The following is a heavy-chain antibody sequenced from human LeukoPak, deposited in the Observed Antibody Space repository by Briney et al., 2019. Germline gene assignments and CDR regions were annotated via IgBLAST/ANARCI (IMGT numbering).Heavy chain of an antibody. CDR3: ARGSKWRYCSSTSCYYPGY. CDR1: GFTFSDYY. CDR2: ISSSSSTI. Sequence: GGSLRLSCAASGFTFSDYYMSWIRQAPGKGLEWVSYISSSSSTIYYADSVKGRFTISRDNAKNSLYLQMNSLRAEDTAVYYCARGSKWRYCSSTSCYYPGYWGQGTLVTVSS. V-gene: IGHV3-11*04. J-gene: IGHJ4*02. D-gene: IGHD2-2*01.